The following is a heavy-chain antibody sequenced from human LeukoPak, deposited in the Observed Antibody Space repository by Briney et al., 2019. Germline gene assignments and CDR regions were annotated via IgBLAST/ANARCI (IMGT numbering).Heavy chain of an antibody. CDR1: GFTVSSNF. Sequence: PGGSLRLSCAASGFTVSSNFMSWVRQAPGKGLDWVSVIYSGGYTVYTDSVKGRFTISRDNSKNTLYLQMNGLRADDTAVYYCVRASSTTAAGLFDYWGQGTLVTVSS. D-gene: IGHD6-13*01. CDR2: IYSGGYT. CDR3: VRASSTTAAGLFDY. V-gene: IGHV3-53*01. J-gene: IGHJ4*02.